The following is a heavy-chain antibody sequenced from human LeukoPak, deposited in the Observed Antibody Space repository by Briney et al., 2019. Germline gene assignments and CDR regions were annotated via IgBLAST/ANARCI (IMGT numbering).Heavy chain of an antibody. Sequence: GGSLRLSCAASGFTVSSNYMSWVRQAPGKGLEWVSVIYSGGSTYYADSVKGRFTISRDNAKNSLYLQMNSLRAEDTAVYYCARDSHNYDFWSGYSINWFDPWGQGTLVTVSS. J-gene: IGHJ5*02. CDR3: ARDSHNYDFWSGYSINWFDP. CDR2: IYSGGST. V-gene: IGHV3-53*01. CDR1: GFTVSSNY. D-gene: IGHD3-3*01.